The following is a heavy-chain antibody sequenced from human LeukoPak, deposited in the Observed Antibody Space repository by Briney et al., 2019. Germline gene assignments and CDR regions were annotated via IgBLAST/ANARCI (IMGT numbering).Heavy chain of an antibody. CDR2: IRYDGSNK. CDR3: APNYYDSSGYYGGVDY. V-gene: IGHV3-30*02. D-gene: IGHD3-22*01. CDR1: GFTFSSYE. Sequence: GGSLRLSCAASGFTFSSYEMNWVRQAPGKGLEWVAFIRYDGSNKYYADSVKGRFTISRDNSKNTLYLQMKSLRAEDTAVYYCAPNYYDSSGYYGGVDYWGQGTLVTVSS. J-gene: IGHJ4*02.